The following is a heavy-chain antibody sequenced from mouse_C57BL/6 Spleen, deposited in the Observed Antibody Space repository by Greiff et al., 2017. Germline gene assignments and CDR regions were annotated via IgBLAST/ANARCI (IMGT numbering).Heavy chain of an antibody. J-gene: IGHJ2*01. CDR1: GYAFSSSW. Sequence: VQLQESGPELVKPGASVKISCKASGYAFSSSWMNWVKQRPGKGLEWIGRLYPGDGDTNYNGKFKGKATLTADKSSSTAYMQLSSLTSEDSAVYFCARSGENYFDYWGQGTTLTVSS. D-gene: IGHD3-1*01. CDR3: ARSGENYFDY. V-gene: IGHV1-82*01. CDR2: LYPGDGDT.